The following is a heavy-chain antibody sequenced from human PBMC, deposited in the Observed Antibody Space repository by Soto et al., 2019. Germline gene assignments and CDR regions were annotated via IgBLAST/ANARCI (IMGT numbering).Heavy chain of an antibody. CDR2: INGGNGNT. J-gene: IGHJ5*02. CDR1: GYTFTSYT. CDR3: ARSFGVVITNWFDP. V-gene: IGHV1-3*01. Sequence: AASVNGSWKSAGYTFTSYTIHWVRQAPGQRLECMGWINGGNGNTQYSQNLQGRVTITRETSSSTAYMELSRLRSEDTAVYYCARSFGVVITNWFDPWGQGTLVTV. D-gene: IGHD3-3*01.